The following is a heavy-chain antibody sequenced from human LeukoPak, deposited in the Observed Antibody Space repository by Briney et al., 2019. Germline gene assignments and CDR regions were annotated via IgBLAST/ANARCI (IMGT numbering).Heavy chain of an antibody. V-gene: IGHV4-39*01. J-gene: IGHJ3*02. CDR2: IHYSGST. CDR3: ARWDTVMVHDAFDI. Sequence: SETLSLTCTVSGGSISRSNYYWGWIRQPPGKGLEWIGSIHYSGSTYYNPSLKSLKSRVTISVDMSKNQFSLKLSSVTAADTAVYYCARWDTVMVHDAFDIWGQGTMVTVSS. D-gene: IGHD5-18*01. CDR1: GGSISRSNYY.